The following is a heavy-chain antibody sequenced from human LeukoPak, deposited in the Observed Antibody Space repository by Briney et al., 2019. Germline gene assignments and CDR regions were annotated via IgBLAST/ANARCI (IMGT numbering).Heavy chain of an antibody. CDR2: ISSSGSTI. D-gene: IGHD3-10*01. Sequence: PGGSLRVSCAASGFTFSDYYMSWLRQAPGNGLEWVSYISSSGSTIYYADSVKGRFTISRDNAKNSLYLQMNSLRAEDTAVYYCARVGRFGELLDAWEDYYYGMDVWGQGTTVTVSS. V-gene: IGHV3-11*01. CDR3: ARVGRFGELLDAWEDYYYGMDV. J-gene: IGHJ6*02. CDR1: GFTFSDYY.